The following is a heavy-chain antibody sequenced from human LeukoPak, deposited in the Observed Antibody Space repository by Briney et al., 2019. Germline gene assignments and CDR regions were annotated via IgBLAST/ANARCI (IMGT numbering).Heavy chain of an antibody. CDR2: IYIGGRT. D-gene: IGHD5-12*01. Sequence: GGSRRLSFPAPGFTASGNYMSWVRLAPGKGLKWASVIYIGGRTNYADSVRGRFTISRDNSKNTLYLQMNSLRAEDTAVYYCARGRYEFSAGMDVWGQGTTVTVSS. CDR3: ARGRYEFSAGMDV. J-gene: IGHJ6*02. V-gene: IGHV3-53*01. CDR1: GFTASGNY.